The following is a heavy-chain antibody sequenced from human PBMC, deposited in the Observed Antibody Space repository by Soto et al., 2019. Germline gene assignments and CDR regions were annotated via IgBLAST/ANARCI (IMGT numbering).Heavy chain of an antibody. Sequence: LSLTCTVSGGSISSGGYYWSWIRQHPGKGLEWIGYIYYSGSTYYNPSLKSRVTISVDTSKNQFSLKLSSVTAADTAVYYCARSWQHQGGHFDYWGQGTLVTVSS. J-gene: IGHJ4*02. CDR3: ARSWQHQGGHFDY. D-gene: IGHD6-13*01. V-gene: IGHV4-31*03. CDR1: GGSISSGGYY. CDR2: IYYSGST.